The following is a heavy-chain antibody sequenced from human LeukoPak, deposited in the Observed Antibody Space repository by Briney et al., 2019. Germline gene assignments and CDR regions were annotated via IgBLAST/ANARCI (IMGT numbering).Heavy chain of an antibody. CDR2: MNPNSGNT. CDR3: ARLDYDFWSGYVDV. J-gene: IGHJ6*02. V-gene: IGHV1-8*01. Sequence: ASVKDSCKASGYTFTRYNIHWVRQAPGQGLEWMGWMNPNSGNTGYAQKFQGRVTMTRNTSISTAYMELSSLRSEDTAVYYCARLDYDFWSGYVDVWGQGTTVTVSS. D-gene: IGHD3-3*01. CDR1: GYTFTRYN.